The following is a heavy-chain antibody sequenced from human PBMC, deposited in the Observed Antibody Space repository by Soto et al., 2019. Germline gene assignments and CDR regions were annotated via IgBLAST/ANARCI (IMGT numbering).Heavy chain of an antibody. D-gene: IGHD3-16*01. J-gene: IGHJ4*02. V-gene: IGHV3-30-3*01. CDR2: ISYDGTNK. CDR1: GFTFSSYA. CDR3: ARGLGLDIDY. Sequence: QVQLVESGGGVVQPGRSPRLSCAASGFTFSSYAMHWVRQAPGKGLEWVAVISYDGTNKYYADSVKGRFTISRDNSKNTLFLQMNSLRAEDTAVYYCARGLGLDIDYWGQGTLVTVSS.